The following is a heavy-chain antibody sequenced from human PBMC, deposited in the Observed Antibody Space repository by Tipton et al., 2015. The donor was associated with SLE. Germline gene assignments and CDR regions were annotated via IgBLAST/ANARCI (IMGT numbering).Heavy chain of an antibody. CDR3: ARGPNRASLDY. CDR1: GGSISSYY. Sequence: LRLSCTVSGGSISSYYWNWIRQPPGKGLEWIGYIYSSGSTNYNPSFKSRVTISVDTSKNRFSLKLSSMTAADTAVYYCARGPNRASLDYWGQGTLVTVSS. J-gene: IGHJ4*02. CDR2: IYSSGST. V-gene: IGHV4-59*01. D-gene: IGHD2/OR15-2a*01.